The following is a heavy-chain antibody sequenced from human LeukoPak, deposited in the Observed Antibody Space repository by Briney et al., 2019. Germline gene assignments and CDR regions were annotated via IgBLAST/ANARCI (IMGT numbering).Heavy chain of an antibody. CDR1: GGSISSYY. CDR2: IYDSGST. D-gene: IGHD6-13*01. V-gene: IGHV4-59*01. Sequence: SETLSLTCTVSGGSISSYYWGWIRQPPGKGLERIGYIYDSGSTNYNPSLESRVTISVDTSKHQFSMNLHSVTAADTAVYYCARDGIAAAGDNPLNYYYGMDVWGKGTTVTVSS. J-gene: IGHJ6*04. CDR3: ARDGIAAAGDNPLNYYYGMDV.